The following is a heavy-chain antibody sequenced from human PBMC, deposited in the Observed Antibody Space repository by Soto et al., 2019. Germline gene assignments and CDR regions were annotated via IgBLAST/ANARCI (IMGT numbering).Heavy chain of an antibody. CDR3: ARPGPGIVGHPLDY. V-gene: IGHV1-18*04. CDR1: GYTFTSYG. D-gene: IGHD1-26*01. Sequence: ASVKVSWKASGYTFTSYGISWVRQAPGQELEVMGSLSASNGNTNYAQKLQGRFTRTTXXXXXXAXMXLXXXXSCXTAVYYCARPGPGIVGHPLDYWGQGTLVTVSS. J-gene: IGHJ4*02. CDR2: LSASNGNT.